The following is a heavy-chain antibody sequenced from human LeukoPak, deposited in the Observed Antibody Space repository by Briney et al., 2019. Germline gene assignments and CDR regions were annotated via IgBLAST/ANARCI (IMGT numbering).Heavy chain of an antibody. CDR3: ASGGTIGTEFDY. Sequence: SETLSLTCTVSGGSFRSANYYWSWIRQPAGKGLEWIGRIYTSGSTNYNPSLKSRVTMSVDTSKNQFSLKLSSVTAADTAVYYCASGGTIGTEFDYWGQGTLVTVSS. CDR2: IYTSGST. J-gene: IGHJ4*02. V-gene: IGHV4-61*02. D-gene: IGHD1-1*01. CDR1: GGSFRSANYY.